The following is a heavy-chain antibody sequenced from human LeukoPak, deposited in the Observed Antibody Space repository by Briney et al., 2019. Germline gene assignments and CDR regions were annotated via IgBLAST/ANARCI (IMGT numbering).Heavy chain of an antibody. CDR2: ISYDGSNK. CDR1: GFTFSSYG. D-gene: IGHD3-22*01. Sequence: QPGRSLRLSCAASGFTFSSYGMHWVRQAPGKGLEWVAVISYDGSNKYYADSVKGRFTISRDNAKNSLFLQMNSLRAEDTALYYCAKATNYYDSSGYYLFDYWGQGTLVTVSS. J-gene: IGHJ4*02. V-gene: IGHV3-30*18. CDR3: AKATNYYDSSGYYLFDY.